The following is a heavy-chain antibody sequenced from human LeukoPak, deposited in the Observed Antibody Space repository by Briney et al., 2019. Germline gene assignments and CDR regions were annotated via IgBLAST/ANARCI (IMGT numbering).Heavy chain of an antibody. CDR3: AKDLSGKDAFDI. D-gene: IGHD3-3*01. CDR2: MNPNSGNT. CDR1: GYTFTSYV. Sequence: ASVKVSCKASGYTFTSYVINWVRQATGQGLEWMGWMNPNSGNTGYAQKFQGRVTMTRNTSISTAYMELSSLRSEDTAVYYCAKDLSGKDAFDIWGQGTMVTVSS. V-gene: IGHV1-8*01. J-gene: IGHJ3*02.